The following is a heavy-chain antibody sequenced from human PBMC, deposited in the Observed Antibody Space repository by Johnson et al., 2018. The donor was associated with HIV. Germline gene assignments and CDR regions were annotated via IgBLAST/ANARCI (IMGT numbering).Heavy chain of an antibody. Sequence: VQLVESGRGVVRPGGSLRVSCAASGFTFDDYGMSWVRQAPGKGLEWVSVINSDGINITYADSVKGRFTISRDNAKKTLYLQMNSLRAEDTAVYYCVRDPYYYDSSDAFDIWGQGTMVTVSS. CDR3: VRDPYYYDSSDAFDI. CDR1: GFTFDDYG. CDR2: INSDGINI. J-gene: IGHJ3*02. D-gene: IGHD3-22*01. V-gene: IGHV3-20*04.